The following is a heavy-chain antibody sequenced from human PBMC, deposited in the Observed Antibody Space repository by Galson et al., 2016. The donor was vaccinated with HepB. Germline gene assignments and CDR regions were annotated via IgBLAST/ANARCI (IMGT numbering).Heavy chain of an antibody. D-gene: IGHD6-19*01. CDR1: GFAFSGCA. V-gene: IGHV3-30-3*01. CDR3: ARGRKTGVPVYGTGYYGMDV. J-gene: IGHJ6*04. Sequence: SLRLSCAASGFAFSGCAMSWVRQAPGKGLEWAALISYDESSDYADSVKGRFTISRDNSKNTVYLQMNTLRAEDTGVYFCARGRKTGVPVYGTGYYGMDVWGKGTTVTASS. CDR2: ISYDESSD.